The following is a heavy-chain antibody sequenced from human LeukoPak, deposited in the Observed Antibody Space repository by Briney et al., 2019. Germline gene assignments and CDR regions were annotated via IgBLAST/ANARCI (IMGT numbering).Heavy chain of an antibody. J-gene: IGHJ5*02. CDR2: INHSGST. D-gene: IGHD1-1*01. CDR1: GGSFSGYC. CDR3: ARDRLQLQS. Sequence: SETLSLTCAVYGGSFSGYCWSWIRQPPGKGLEWIGEINHSGSTNYNPSLKSRVTISVDTSKNQFSLKLSSVTAADTAVYYCARDRLQLQSWGQGTLVTVSS. V-gene: IGHV4-34*01.